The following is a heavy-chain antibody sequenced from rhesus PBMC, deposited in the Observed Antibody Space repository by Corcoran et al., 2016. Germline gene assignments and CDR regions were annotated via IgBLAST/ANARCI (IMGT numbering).Heavy chain of an antibody. CDR2: MKSGGGSE. Sequence: EVQLVETGGGLVQPGGSLKLSCAASGFTLSSYGMSWVRQAPGKGLEGGSGMKSGGGSEYYADSVKGRFTISRDKSKKTLSLQMNSLRAEDMAVYYCGIGEWLLGVDYWGQGVLVTVSS. V-gene: IGHV3S5*01. CDR3: GIGEWLLGVDY. J-gene: IGHJ4*01. D-gene: IGHD3-28*01. CDR1: GFTLSSYG.